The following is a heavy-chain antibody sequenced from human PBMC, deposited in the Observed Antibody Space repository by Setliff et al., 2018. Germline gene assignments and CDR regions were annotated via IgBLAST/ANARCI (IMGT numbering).Heavy chain of an antibody. V-gene: IGHV1-18*01. CDR3: ARDQWTYDSSGYYYRFDY. Sequence: ASVKVSCKASGYTFTSYGISWVRQAPGQGLEWMGWISAYNGNTNYAQKLQGRVTMTTDTSTSTAYRALRSLRSDDTAVYYCARDQWTYDSSGYYYRFDYWGQGTLVTVSS. CDR2: ISAYNGNT. CDR1: GYTFTSYG. D-gene: IGHD3-22*01. J-gene: IGHJ4*02.